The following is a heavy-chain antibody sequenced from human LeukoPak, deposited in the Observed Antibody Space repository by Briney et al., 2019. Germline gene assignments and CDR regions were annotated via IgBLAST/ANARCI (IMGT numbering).Heavy chain of an antibody. CDR1: GFTFTNYA. CDR2: ISYDGSNK. J-gene: IGHJ4*02. D-gene: IGHD2-2*01. V-gene: IGHV3-30-3*01. CDR3: ARDAIVVVPAATHYFDY. Sequence: GGSLRLSCAASGFTFTNYAIHWVRQAPGKGLEWVAVISYDGSNKYYADSVKGRFTISRDNSKNTLYLQMNSLRAEDTAVYYCARDAIVVVPAATHYFDYWGQGTLVTVSS.